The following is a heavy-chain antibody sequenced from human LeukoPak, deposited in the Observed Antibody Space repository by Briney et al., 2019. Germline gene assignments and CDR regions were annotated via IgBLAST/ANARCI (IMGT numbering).Heavy chain of an antibody. CDR3: ARGYGSGEDGDY. J-gene: IGHJ4*02. CDR2: INWNGGST. CDR1: GFTFDDYG. Sequence: GESLKISCAASGFTFDDYGMSWVRQAPGKGLEWVSGINWNGGSTGYADSLKGRFTISRDNAKNSLYLRMNSLRAEDTALYYCARGYGSGEDGDYWGQGTLVTVSS. V-gene: IGHV3-20*04. D-gene: IGHD3-10*01.